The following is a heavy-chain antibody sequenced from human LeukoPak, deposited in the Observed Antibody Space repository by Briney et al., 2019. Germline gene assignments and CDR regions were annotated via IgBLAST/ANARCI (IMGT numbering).Heavy chain of an antibody. D-gene: IGHD3-3*01. J-gene: IGHJ5*02. V-gene: IGHV3-49*04. CDR2: IRSKAYGGTT. Sequence: GGSLRLSCAASGFTFSSYAMGWVRQAPGKGLEWVGFIRSKAYGGTTEYAASVKGRFTISRDDSKSIAYLQMNSLKTEDTAVYYCTRAGIYYDFWSGYYDSNWFDPWGQGTLVTVSS. CDR1: GFTFSSYA. CDR3: TRAGIYYDFWSGYYDSNWFDP.